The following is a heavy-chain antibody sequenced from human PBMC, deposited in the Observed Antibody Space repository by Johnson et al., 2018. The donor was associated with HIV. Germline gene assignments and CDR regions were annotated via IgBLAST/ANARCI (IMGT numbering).Heavy chain of an antibody. V-gene: IGHV3-30*03. CDR1: GFTFSNYG. CDR2: ISYDGSNK. CDR3: AREGPPRAFDI. Sequence: QEQLVESGGGVVQPGRSLRLSCSASGFTFSNYGMQWVRQAPGKGLEWVAVISYDGSNKYYADSVKGRFTISRDNSKNTLYLQMNSLRDEDTSVYYCAREGPPRAFDIWGQGTMVTVSS. J-gene: IGHJ3*02.